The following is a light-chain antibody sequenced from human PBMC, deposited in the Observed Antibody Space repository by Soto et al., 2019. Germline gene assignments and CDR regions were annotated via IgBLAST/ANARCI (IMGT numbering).Light chain of an antibody. Sequence: DIPMTQSPSTLSASMGDKVTITCRASQNIGNWMAWYQQTPGKAPNLLIYRGSSRQSGVPSRFSGSGSGTEFTLSIVSLQPDDFAVYYCQQFNIYPYTFGRGTKLES. V-gene: IGKV1-5*03. J-gene: IGKJ2*01. CDR2: RGS. CDR1: QNIGNW. CDR3: QQFNIYPYT.